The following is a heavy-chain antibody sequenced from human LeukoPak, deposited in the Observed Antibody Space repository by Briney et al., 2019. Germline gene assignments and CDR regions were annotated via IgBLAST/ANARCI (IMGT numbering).Heavy chain of an antibody. V-gene: IGHV4-59*08. CDR1: GGSISSYY. CDR3: ARLHPPIYCSSTSCYYFDY. CDR2: IYYSGST. D-gene: IGHD2-2*01. J-gene: IGHJ4*02. Sequence: PSETLSLTCTVSGGSISSYYWSWIRQPPGKGLEWIGYIYYSGSTNYNPSLKSRVTISVDTSKNQFPLKLSSVTAADTPLYSCARLHPPIYCSSTSCYYFDYWGQGTLVTVSS.